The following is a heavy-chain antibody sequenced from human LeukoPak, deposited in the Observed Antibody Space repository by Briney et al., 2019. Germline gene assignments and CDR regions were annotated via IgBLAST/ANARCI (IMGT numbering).Heavy chain of an antibody. V-gene: IGHV4-4*07. CDR3: ARGQKKFDRIKGLEYSSSWFDP. J-gene: IGHJ5*02. CDR2: IYPTDIT. D-gene: IGHD6-13*01. CDR1: GGSISNSY. Sequence: SETLSLTCTVAGGSISNSYWSWIRQPAGKGLEWIGRIYPTDITTYNPSLKRRVTLSVGTSKKQFSLKVNSVTAADAAVYYCARGQKKFDRIKGLEYSSSWFDPWGQGTLVTVSS.